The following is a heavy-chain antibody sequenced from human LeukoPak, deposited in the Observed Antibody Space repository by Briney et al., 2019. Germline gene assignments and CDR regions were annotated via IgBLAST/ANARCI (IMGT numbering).Heavy chain of an antibody. Sequence: GGSLRLSCAVSGFTFSSGYMHWVRQPPGKGPVWASRISSDGNNTIYADSVKGRFTISRDDARNTLYLQMNSLRDADTAVYYCARYTGGGVYWGQGTLVTVSS. J-gene: IGHJ4*02. CDR1: GFTFSSGY. D-gene: IGHD2-2*02. V-gene: IGHV3-74*01. CDR3: ARYTGGGVY. CDR2: ISSDGNNT.